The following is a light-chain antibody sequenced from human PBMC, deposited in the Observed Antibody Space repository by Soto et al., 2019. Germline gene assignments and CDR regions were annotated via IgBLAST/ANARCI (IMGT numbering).Light chain of an antibody. V-gene: IGKV1-5*01. CDR2: DAS. Sequence: DVQMTQSPSTLSASVGDRVTITCRASQSISSWLAWYQQKPGKAPKLLIYDASSLESGVPSRFSGSGSGTEFTLTISSLQPDDIATYYCQQYNSYPHTCGQGTKLEI. J-gene: IGKJ2*01. CDR3: QQYNSYPHT. CDR1: QSISSW.